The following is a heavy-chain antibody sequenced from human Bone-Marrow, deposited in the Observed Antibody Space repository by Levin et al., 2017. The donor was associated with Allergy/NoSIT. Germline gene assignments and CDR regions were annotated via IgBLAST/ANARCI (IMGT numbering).Heavy chain of an antibody. J-gene: IGHJ4*02. CDR1: GFTFSNYA. CDR3: AKDRDFYGSGSLGN. CDR2: ISGRGDSK. Sequence: PGGSLRLSCAASGFTFSNYAMSWVRQAPGKGLEWVAGISGRGDSKYDGDSVKGRFTISRDNSKNTLYLQMNSLRAEDTAVYYCAKDRDFYGSGSLGNWGQGTLVTVSS. D-gene: IGHD3-10*01. V-gene: IGHV3-23*01.